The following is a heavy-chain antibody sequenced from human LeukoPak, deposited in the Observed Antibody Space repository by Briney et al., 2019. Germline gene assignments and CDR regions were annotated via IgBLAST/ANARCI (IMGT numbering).Heavy chain of an antibody. Sequence: SQTLSLTCALSGDSVSSNNAAWNWIRQSPSRGLEWLGRTYHRSTWYDDYVVSVRSRLTITPDISKNQVSLQLNSVTPEDTAVYYCTREVAGTGGFDYWGQGITVTVSS. CDR1: GDSVSSNNAA. J-gene: IGHJ4*02. CDR2: TYHRSTWYD. CDR3: TREVAGTGGFDY. V-gene: IGHV6-1*01. D-gene: IGHD2-8*02.